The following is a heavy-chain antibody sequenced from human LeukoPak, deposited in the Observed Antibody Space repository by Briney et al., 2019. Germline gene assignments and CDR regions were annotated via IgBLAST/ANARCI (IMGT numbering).Heavy chain of an antibody. CDR2: IIPIFGTA. D-gene: IGHD6-13*01. CDR1: GGTFSSYA. CDR3: AIWGQQLAFDY. Sequence: ASVKVSCKASGGTFSSYAISWVRQAPGQGLEWMGGIIPIFGTANYAQKFRGRVTITTDESTSTAYMELSSLRSEDTAVYYCAIWGQQLAFDYWGQGTLVTASS. V-gene: IGHV1-69*05. J-gene: IGHJ4*02.